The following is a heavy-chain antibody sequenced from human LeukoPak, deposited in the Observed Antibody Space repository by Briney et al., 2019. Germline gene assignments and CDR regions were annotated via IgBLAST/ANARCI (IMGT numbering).Heavy chain of an antibody. V-gene: IGHV4-59*01. CDR3: AHHYDFWSGYIDY. D-gene: IGHD3-3*01. CDR2: IYYSGST. CDR1: GGSISSYY. J-gene: IGHJ4*02. Sequence: SETLSLTCTVSGGSISSYYWSWIRQPPGKGLEWIGYIYYSGSTNYNPSLKSRVTISVDTSKNQFSLKLSSVTAADTAVYYCAHHYDFWSGYIDYWGQGTLVTVSS.